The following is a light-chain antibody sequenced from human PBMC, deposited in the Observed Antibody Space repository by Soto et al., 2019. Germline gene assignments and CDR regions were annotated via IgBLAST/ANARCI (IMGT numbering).Light chain of an antibody. CDR3: QQYSSTPPLT. Sequence: DIVMTQSPDSLAVSLGERANINCKSSQSVLYSSNNKNYLAWYQQKPGQPPKLLIYWASTRESGVPDRFSGSGSGTDFTLTISSLQAEDVAVYYCQQYSSTPPLTFGGVNKVEIK. J-gene: IGKJ4*01. V-gene: IGKV4-1*01. CDR2: WAS. CDR1: QSVLYSSNNKNY.